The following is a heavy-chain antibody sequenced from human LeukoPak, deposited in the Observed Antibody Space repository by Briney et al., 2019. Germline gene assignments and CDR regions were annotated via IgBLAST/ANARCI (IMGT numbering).Heavy chain of an antibody. Sequence: SSETLSLTCAVYGGSFSGYYWSWIRQPPGKGLEWIGEINHSGSTNYNPSLKSRVTISVDTSKSQFSLKLSSVTAADTAVYYCARGHYSSSWRRRYNWFDPWGQGTLVTVSS. J-gene: IGHJ5*02. D-gene: IGHD6-13*01. CDR1: GGSFSGYY. V-gene: IGHV4-34*01. CDR3: ARGHYSSSWRRRYNWFDP. CDR2: INHSGST.